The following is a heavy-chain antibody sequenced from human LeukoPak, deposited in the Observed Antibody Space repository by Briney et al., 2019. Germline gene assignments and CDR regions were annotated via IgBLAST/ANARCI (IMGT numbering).Heavy chain of an antibody. D-gene: IGHD1-26*01. CDR2: ISGSGGST. Sequence: PGGSLRLSCAASGFTFSSYAMSWVRQAPGKGLEWVSAISGSGGSTYYADSVKGRFTTSRDNSKNTLYLQMNSLRAEDTALYHCARAEYSGSYNDAFDIWGQGTMVTVSS. J-gene: IGHJ3*02. CDR3: ARAEYSGSYNDAFDI. V-gene: IGHV3-23*01. CDR1: GFTFSSYA.